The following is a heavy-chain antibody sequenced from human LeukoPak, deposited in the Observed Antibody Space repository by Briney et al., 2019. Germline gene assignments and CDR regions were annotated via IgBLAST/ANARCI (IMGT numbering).Heavy chain of an antibody. J-gene: IGHJ5*02. Sequence: PSETLSLTCAVYGGSFSGYYWSWIRQPPGKGLEWIGEINHSGSTNYNPSLKSRVTISVDTSKNQFSLKLSSVTAADTAVYYCARESRRWPFDPWGQGTLVTVSS. D-gene: IGHD2-2*01. V-gene: IGHV4-34*01. CDR1: GGSFSGYY. CDR2: INHSGST. CDR3: ARESRRWPFDP.